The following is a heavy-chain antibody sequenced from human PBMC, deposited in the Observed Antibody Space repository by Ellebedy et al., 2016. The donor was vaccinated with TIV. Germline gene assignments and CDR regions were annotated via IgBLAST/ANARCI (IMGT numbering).Heavy chain of an antibody. J-gene: IGHJ4*02. CDR2: FDPEDGET. CDR1: GYTLTELS. Sequence: AASVKVSCKVSGYTLTELSMHWVRQAPGKGLEWMGGFDPEDGETIYAQKFQGRVTMTEDTSTDTAYMELSSLRSEDTAVYYCAREGLTTVVTQSYFDYWGQGTLVTVSS. CDR3: AREGLTTVVTQSYFDY. V-gene: IGHV1-24*01. D-gene: IGHD4-23*01.